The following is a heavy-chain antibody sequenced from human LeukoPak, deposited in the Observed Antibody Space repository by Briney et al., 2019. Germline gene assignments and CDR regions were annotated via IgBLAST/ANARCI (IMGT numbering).Heavy chain of an antibody. D-gene: IGHD1-26*01. CDR1: GFNVSSNY. CDR3: ARGGSYLSAFDI. CDR2: IYNGGST. V-gene: IGHV3-53*01. Sequence: PWGSLRLPCSAFGFNVSSNYMSWVRQAPGQGLEWGSIIYNGGSTFYADSVKGRFTISRDNSKNTLYLQMNSLRAEDTAVYYCARGGSYLSAFDIWGQGTMVTVSS. J-gene: IGHJ3*02.